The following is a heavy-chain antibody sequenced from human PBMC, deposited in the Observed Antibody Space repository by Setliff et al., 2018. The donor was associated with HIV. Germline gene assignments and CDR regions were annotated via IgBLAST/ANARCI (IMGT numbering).Heavy chain of an antibody. CDR2: MNPNSGNT. V-gene: IGHV1-8*02. J-gene: IGHJ3*02. CDR1: GYTFTTYD. CDR3: AIRREVVVATTRRGLDI. Sequence: ASVKVSCKASGYTFTTYDINWVRQAAGQGLEWMGWMNPNSGNTGYAQRFQGRLTMTRNTSISTAYMELNSLVSEDTAVYFCAIRREVVVATTRRGLDIWGQGTMVTVSS. D-gene: IGHD2-15*01.